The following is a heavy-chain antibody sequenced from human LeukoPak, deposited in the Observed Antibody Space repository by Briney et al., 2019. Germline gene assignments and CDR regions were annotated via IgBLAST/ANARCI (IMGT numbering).Heavy chain of an antibody. CDR3: ARDEFRGVTVY. CDR2: ISSNGGST. D-gene: IGHD3-10*01. J-gene: IGHJ4*02. CDR1: GFTFSSYA. Sequence: GGSLRLSCSASGFTFSSYAMHWVRQAPGKGLEYVSAISSNGGSTYYADSVKGRFTISRDNSKNTLYLQMSSLRAEDTAVYYCARDEFRGVTVYWGQGTLVTVSS. V-gene: IGHV3-64D*06.